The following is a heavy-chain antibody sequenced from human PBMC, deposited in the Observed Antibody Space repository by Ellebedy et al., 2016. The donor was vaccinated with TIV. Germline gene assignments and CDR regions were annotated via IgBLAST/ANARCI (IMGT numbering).Heavy chain of an antibody. CDR2: ISNTGTRR. D-gene: IGHD6-19*01. CDR1: GFSFNSYA. Sequence: GESLKISCAASGFSFNSYAMTWVRQAPGKGLEWVSTISNTGTRRYYADSVEGRFIISRDNSKRPLFLQMNSLRAEDTAVYYCAKGRGGGSDSSAPRYYFDSWGLGTLVTVSS. CDR3: AKGRGGGSDSSAPRYYFDS. V-gene: IGHV3-23*01. J-gene: IGHJ4*02.